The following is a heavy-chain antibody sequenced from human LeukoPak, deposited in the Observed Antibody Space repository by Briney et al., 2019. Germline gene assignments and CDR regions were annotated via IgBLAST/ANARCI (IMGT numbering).Heavy chain of an antibody. CDR1: RYSISSGYY. V-gene: IGHV4-38-2*02. CDR2: FYQDGNT. CDR3: VTRPEQQVVRDY. Sequence: SETLSLTCRVSRYSISSGYYWGWIRQPPGKELEWVGTFYQDGNTYYNPSLKSRVTISVDTSKNQFSLRLSSVIAADTAVYFCVTRPEQQVVRDYWGQGTLVTVSS. J-gene: IGHJ4*02. D-gene: IGHD6-13*01.